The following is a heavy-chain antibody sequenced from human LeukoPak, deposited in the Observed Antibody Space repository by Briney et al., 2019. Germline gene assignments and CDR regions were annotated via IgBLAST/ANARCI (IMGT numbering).Heavy chain of an antibody. CDR1: GFTFSSYG. Sequence: GGSLRLSCAASGFTFSSYGMRWVRQAPGKGLEWVAVISYDGSNKYYADSVKGRFTISRDNSKNTLYLQMNSLRAEDTAVYYCAKVQYCGGDCYPYFDYWGQGTLVTVSS. V-gene: IGHV3-30*18. CDR2: ISYDGSNK. CDR3: AKVQYCGGDCYPYFDY. D-gene: IGHD2-21*02. J-gene: IGHJ4*02.